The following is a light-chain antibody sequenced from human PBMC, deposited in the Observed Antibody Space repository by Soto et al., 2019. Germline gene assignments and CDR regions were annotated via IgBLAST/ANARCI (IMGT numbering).Light chain of an antibody. CDR3: SSYTSSSTVYV. CDR1: SSDVGVYNY. V-gene: IGLV2-14*01. CDR2: EVT. J-gene: IGLJ1*01. Sequence: QSVLAQPASVSGSHGQSITISCTGTSSDVGVYNYVSWYQQHPGKAPKVLIYEVTHRPSGVSNRFSGSKSGNTASLTISGLQAEDEADYYCSSYTSSSTVYVFGTGTKVTVL.